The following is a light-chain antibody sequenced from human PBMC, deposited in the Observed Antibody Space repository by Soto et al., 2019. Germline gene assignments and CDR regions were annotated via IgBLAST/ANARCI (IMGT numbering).Light chain of an antibody. Sequence: EIVMTQSPATLSVFPGERATLSCRASQSISTNLAWYQQKPGRAPRLLIYGASARATGIPARFSGSGSGTEFTLTISSLQSEDFAVYYCQQYGSSRTFGQGTKVEIK. J-gene: IGKJ1*01. CDR3: QQYGSSRT. V-gene: IGKV3-15*01. CDR1: QSISTN. CDR2: GAS.